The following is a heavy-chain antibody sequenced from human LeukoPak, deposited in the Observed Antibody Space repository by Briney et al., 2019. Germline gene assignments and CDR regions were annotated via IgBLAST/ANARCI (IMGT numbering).Heavy chain of an antibody. Sequence: GGSLRLSCAASGFTFSSYAMHWVRQAPGKGLEWVAVISYDGSNKYYADSVKGRFTISRDNSKNTLYLQMNSLRAEDTAVYYCARETQDSSGHDYWGQGTLVTVSS. CDR3: ARETQDSSGHDY. V-gene: IGHV3-30-3*01. CDR1: GFTFSSYA. J-gene: IGHJ4*02. D-gene: IGHD6-19*01. CDR2: ISYDGSNK.